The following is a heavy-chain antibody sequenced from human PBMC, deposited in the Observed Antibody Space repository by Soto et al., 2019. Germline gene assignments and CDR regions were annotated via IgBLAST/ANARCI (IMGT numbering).Heavy chain of an antibody. CDR1: GFTLSDHY. CDR3: VRSTYFSNRSGYTRCFDY. V-gene: IGHV3-72*01. CDR2: SRDKPQGYST. Sequence: GSLRLSCGGSGFTLSDHYIYWGRQAPRKGLGRVGRSRDKPQGYSTAYAASVKGRFTTSGDEPKNSFYLHINILKTEATAVYSSVRSTYFSNRSGYTRCFDYWGQGTLVTVSS. D-gene: IGHD3-22*01. J-gene: IGHJ4*02.